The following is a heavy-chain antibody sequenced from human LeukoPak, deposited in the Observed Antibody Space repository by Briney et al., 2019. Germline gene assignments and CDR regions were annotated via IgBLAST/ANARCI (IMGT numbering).Heavy chain of an antibody. J-gene: IGHJ4*02. D-gene: IGHD3-16*01. CDR3: AKVGRARGSGIPRAPIDY. CDR1: GFTFSSYA. CDR2: ISGSGGSK. V-gene: IGHV3-23*01. Sequence: GGSLRLSCAASGFTFSSYAMSWVRQAPGKGLEWVSAISGSGGSKYYADSVKGRFTISRDNSKNTLYLQMNSLRDEDTAVYYCAKVGRARGSGIPRAPIDYWGQGTLVTVSS.